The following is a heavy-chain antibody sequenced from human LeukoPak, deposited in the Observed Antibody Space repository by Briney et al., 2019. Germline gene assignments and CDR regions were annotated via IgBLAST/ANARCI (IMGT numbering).Heavy chain of an antibody. CDR2: LYYSGST. CDR1: GGSISSGGYS. J-gene: IGHJ4*02. D-gene: IGHD3-22*01. CDR3: ASMIVVVKVFDY. V-gene: IGHV4-31*03. Sequence: SQTLSLTCTVSGGSISSGGYSWSWIRQHPGKGLEWIGYLYYSGSTYYNPSLKSRVTISVDTSKNQFSLKLSSVTAADTAVYYCASMIVVVKVFDYWGQGTLVTVSS.